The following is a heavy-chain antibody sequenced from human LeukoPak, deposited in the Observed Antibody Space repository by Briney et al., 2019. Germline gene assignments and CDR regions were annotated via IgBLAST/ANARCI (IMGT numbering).Heavy chain of an antibody. Sequence: ASVKVSCKASGGTFSSYAISWVRQAPGQGLEWMGGIIPIFGTANYAQKFQGRVTITADKSTSTAYMELSSLRSEDTAVYYCARAGSANGDYHYWGQGTLVTVSS. D-gene: IGHD4-17*01. CDR3: ARAGSANGDYHY. J-gene: IGHJ4*02. V-gene: IGHV1-69*06. CDR1: GGTFSSYA. CDR2: IIPIFGTA.